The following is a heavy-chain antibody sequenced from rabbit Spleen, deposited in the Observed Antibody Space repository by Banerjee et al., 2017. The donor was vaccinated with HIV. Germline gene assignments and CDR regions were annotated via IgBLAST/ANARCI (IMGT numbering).Heavy chain of an antibody. D-gene: IGHD3-1*01. Sequence: EQLKESGGGLVQPGGSLKLSCKASGFDFSSYYMSWVRQAPGKGLEWIGCIYAGDGSTDYANWVNGRFTISKTSSTVDLKMTSLTVADTATYFCARDKELAIWGYEFDLWGPGTLVTVS. J-gene: IGHJ4*01. CDR1: GFDFSSYY. CDR2: IYAGDGST. V-gene: IGHV1S21*01. CDR3: ARDKELAIWGYEFDL.